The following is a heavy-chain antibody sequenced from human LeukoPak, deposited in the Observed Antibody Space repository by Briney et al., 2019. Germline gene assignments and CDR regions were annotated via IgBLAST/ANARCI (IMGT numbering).Heavy chain of an antibody. D-gene: IGHD6-19*01. J-gene: IGHJ5*02. CDR2: IYYSGST. Sequence: SETLSLTCTVSGGSISSYYWSWIRQPPGKGLEWIGYIYYSGSTNYNPSLKSRVTISVDTSKNQFSLKLSSVTAADTAVYYCARGLGSGRYGFGFDPWGQGTLVTVSS. CDR1: GGSISSYY. CDR3: ARGLGSGRYGFGFDP. V-gene: IGHV4-59*01.